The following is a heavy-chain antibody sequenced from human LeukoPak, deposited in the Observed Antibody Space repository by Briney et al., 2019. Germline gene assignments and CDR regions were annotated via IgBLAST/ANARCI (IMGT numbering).Heavy chain of an antibody. CDR2: ISSSGSTI. D-gene: IGHD3-10*01. CDR3: ARDQNYYGSGSQNYYYYYYMDV. Sequence: KPGGSLRLSCAASGFTFSSYEMNWVRQAPGKGLEWVSYISSSGSTIYYADSVKGRFTISRDNSKNTVYLQMNSLRAEDTAVYYCARDQNYYGSGSQNYYYYYYMDVWGKGTTVTVSS. V-gene: IGHV3-48*03. J-gene: IGHJ6*03. CDR1: GFTFSSYE.